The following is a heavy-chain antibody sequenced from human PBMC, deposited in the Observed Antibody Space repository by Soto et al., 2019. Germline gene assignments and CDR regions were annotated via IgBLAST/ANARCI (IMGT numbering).Heavy chain of an antibody. V-gene: IGHV1-69*13. CDR2: IIPIFGTA. J-gene: IGHJ6*02. Sequence: SVKVSCKASGGTFSSYAISWVRQAPGQGLEWMGGIIPIFGTANYAQKFQGRVTITADESTSTAYMELSSLRSEDTAVYYCARPDSSGYKYYYYYGMDVWGQGXTVTVYS. CDR1: GGTFSSYA. D-gene: IGHD3-22*01. CDR3: ARPDSSGYKYYYYYGMDV.